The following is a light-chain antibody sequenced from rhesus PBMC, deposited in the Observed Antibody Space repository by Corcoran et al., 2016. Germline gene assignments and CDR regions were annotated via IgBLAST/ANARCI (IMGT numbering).Light chain of an antibody. CDR3: MQNLGFPPT. Sequence: DIVMTQTPLSLPVTPGEPASISCRSSQSLLDSEGGNTYLDWYLQKPGQSPHLLFDEVSKLASGVPDGGRGSWSGTDVTLKISRVEAEYVGIYYCMQNLGFPPTFGQGTKVEIK. CDR1: QSLLDSEGGNTY. J-gene: IGKJ1*01. CDR2: EVS. V-gene: IGKV2-104*02.